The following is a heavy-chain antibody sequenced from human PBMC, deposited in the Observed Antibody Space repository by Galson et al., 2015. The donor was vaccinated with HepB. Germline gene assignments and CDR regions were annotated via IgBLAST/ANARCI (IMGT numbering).Heavy chain of an antibody. CDR1: GGTFSSYA. CDR3: ARGFLEWLLYDYYYYGMDV. V-gene: IGHV1-69*06. J-gene: IGHJ6*02. Sequence: SVKVSCKASGGTFSSYAISWVRQAPGQGLEWMGGIIPIFGTANYAQKFQGRVTITADKSTSTAYMELSSLRSEDTAVYYCARGFLEWLLYDYYYYGMDVWGQGTTVTVSS. D-gene: IGHD3-3*01. CDR2: IIPIFGTA.